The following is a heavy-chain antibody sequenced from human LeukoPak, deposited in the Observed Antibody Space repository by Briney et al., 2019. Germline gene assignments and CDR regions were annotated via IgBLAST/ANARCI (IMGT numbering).Heavy chain of an antibody. J-gene: IGHJ4*02. CDR1: GFSFMNSA. CDR2: IVVGSANT. CDR3: ARDGGYNWSGGVY. V-gene: IGHV1-58*02. Sequence: SVKVSCKASGFSFMNSAIHWVRQPRGQRLEYIGWIVVGSANTNYAQKFQERVSLSRDLSTSTAYMELRSLRSDDTAVYYCARDGGYNWSGGVYWGQGTLVTVSS. D-gene: IGHD5-24*01.